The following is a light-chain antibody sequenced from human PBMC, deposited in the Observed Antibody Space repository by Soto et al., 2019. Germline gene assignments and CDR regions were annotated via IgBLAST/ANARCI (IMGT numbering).Light chain of an antibody. CDR3: QQRSNWPIT. Sequence: EIVLTQSPATLYLSPGKRATLSCRASQSVSNFLAWYQQKPGQAPRLLIYDTSNRATGIPARFSGSGSGTDFTLTINNLEPEDFAVYYCQQRSNWPITFGQGTRLEIK. CDR2: DTS. CDR1: QSVSNF. J-gene: IGKJ5*01. V-gene: IGKV3-11*01.